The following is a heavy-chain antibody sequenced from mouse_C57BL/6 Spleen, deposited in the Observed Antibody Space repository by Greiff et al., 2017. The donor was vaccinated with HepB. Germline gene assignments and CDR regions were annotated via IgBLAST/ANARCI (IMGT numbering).Heavy chain of an antibody. J-gene: IGHJ1*03. V-gene: IGHV2-5*01. CDR3: AKTVLTGSYWYFDV. D-gene: IGHD4-1*01. Sequence: VQLQQSGPGLVQPSQSLSITCTVSGFSLTSYGVHWVRQSPGKGLEWLGVIWRGGSTDYNAAFMSRLSITKDNSKSQVFFKMNSLQADDTAIYYCAKTVLTGSYWYFDVWGTGTTVTVSS. CDR1: GFSLTSYG. CDR2: IWRGGST.